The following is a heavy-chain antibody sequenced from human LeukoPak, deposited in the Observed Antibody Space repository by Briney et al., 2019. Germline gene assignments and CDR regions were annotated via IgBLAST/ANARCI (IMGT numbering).Heavy chain of an antibody. CDR3: AREGGYMVRGVIVTLYYMDV. J-gene: IGHJ6*03. CDR2: IKQDGSEK. CDR1: GFTFSSYA. Sequence: PGGSLRLSCAASGFTFSSYAMSWVRQAPGKGLEWVANIKQDGSEKYYVDSVKGRFTISRDNAKNSLYLQMNSLRAEDTAVYYCAREGGYMVRGVIVTLYYMDVWGKGTTVTVSS. V-gene: IGHV3-7*01. D-gene: IGHD3-10*01.